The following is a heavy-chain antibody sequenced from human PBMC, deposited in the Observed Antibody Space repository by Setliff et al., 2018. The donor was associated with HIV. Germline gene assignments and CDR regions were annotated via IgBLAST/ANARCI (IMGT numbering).Heavy chain of an antibody. J-gene: IGHJ5*01. CDR3: ARGRVRAAAVTDLDWFEF. V-gene: IGHV1-2*06. Sequence: ASVKVSCKASGYTFTGYYIRCLRQAPGQGLQWMGRINPKTGDTDYAQNFQGRVTLTTDTSINTAYMELHRLTSDDTAVYFCARGRVRAAAVTDLDWFEFWGQGSLVTVSS. D-gene: IGHD6-25*01. CDR1: GYTFTGYY. CDR2: INPKTGDT.